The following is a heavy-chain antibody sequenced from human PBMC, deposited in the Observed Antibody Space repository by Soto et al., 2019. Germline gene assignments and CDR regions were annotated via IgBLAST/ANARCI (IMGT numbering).Heavy chain of an antibody. CDR2: IYYSGST. V-gene: IGHV4-61*01. D-gene: IGHD2-15*01. CDR3: ARVWCSGGSCYPGWFDP. CDR1: DVSFSRASYY. J-gene: IGHJ5*02. Sequence: SETLSLTSTVSDVSFSRASYYWSLIRQPPGKGLEWIGYIYYSGSTNYNPSLKSRVTISVDTSKNQFSLKLSSVTAADTAVYYCARVWCSGGSCYPGWFDPWGQGTLVTVSS.